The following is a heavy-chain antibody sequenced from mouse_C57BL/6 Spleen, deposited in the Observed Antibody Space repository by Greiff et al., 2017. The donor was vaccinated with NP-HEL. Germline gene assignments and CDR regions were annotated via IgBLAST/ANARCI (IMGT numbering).Heavy chain of an antibody. Sequence: QVKLQQPGAELVKPGASVKLSCKASGYTFTSYWMHWVQQRPGRGLEWIGRINTTSSGTKYNEKVKGQATLTVDKPSSTAYLQLSSRTSDDAAGDYCARRGGIRACFDYWGQGTSVTVSA. CDR2: INTTSSGT. V-gene: IGHV1-72*01. CDR3: ARRGGIRACFDY. J-gene: IGHJ3*01. D-gene: IGHD3-1*01. CDR1: GYTFTSYW.